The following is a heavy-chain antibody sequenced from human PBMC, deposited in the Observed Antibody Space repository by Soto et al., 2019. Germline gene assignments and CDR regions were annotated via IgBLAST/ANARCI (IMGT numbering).Heavy chain of an antibody. CDR1: GGSFSGYY. D-gene: IGHD4-17*01. Sequence: QVQLQQWGAGLLKPSETLSLTCAVYGGSFSGYYWRWIRQPPGKGLEWIGEVNHSGSTNYNPSLKSRVTISVDTSKNQLSLKLSSVTAADTAVYYCARGPLDYGDYDVPPWGQGTLVAVSS. J-gene: IGHJ5*02. V-gene: IGHV4-34*01. CDR3: ARGPLDYGDYDVPP. CDR2: VNHSGST.